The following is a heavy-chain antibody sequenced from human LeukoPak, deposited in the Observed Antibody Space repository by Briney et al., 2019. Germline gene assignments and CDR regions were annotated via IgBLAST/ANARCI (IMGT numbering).Heavy chain of an antibody. CDR3: TTPVTNYDFWSGYYYFDY. Sequence: GGSLRLSCAASGFTFSSYSMNWVRQAPGKGLEWVSSISSSSSYIYYADSVKGRFTISRDNAKNSLYLQMNSLRAEDTAVYYCTTPVTNYDFWSGYYYFDYWGQGTLVTVSS. CDR1: GFTFSSYS. D-gene: IGHD3-3*01. J-gene: IGHJ4*02. V-gene: IGHV3-21*01. CDR2: ISSSSSYI.